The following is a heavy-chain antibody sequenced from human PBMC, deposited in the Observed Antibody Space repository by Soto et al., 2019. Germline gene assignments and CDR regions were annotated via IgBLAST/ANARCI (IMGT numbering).Heavy chain of an antibody. CDR1: GFTFSSYA. V-gene: IGHV3-23*01. J-gene: IGHJ6*02. CDR2: ISGSGGST. D-gene: IGHD3-22*01. CDR3: AANRGYNYYYGMDV. Sequence: EVQLLESGGGLVQPGGSLRLSCAASGFTFSSYAMSWVRQAPAKGLEWVSAISGSGGSTYYADSVKGRFTISRDNSKNTLYLQMNSLRAEDTAVYYCAANRGYNYYYGMDVWGQGTTVTVSS.